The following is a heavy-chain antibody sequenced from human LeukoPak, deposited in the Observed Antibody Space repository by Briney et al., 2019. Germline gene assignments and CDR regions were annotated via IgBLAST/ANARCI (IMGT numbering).Heavy chain of an antibody. V-gene: IGHV3-23*01. CDR1: GFTFSSFA. Sequence: PGGSLSLSCAASGFTFSSFAMNWVRQAPGKGLEWVSAISGSGGSTYYADSVKGRFTISRDSSKNSIFLQMNSLRAEDTAVYYCARGDFDYWGQGTLVTVSS. J-gene: IGHJ4*02. CDR2: ISGSGGST. CDR3: ARGDFDY.